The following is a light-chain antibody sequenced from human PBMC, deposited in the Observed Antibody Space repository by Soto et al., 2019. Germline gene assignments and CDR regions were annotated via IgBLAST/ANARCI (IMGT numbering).Light chain of an antibody. CDR1: QTISSY. CDR2: SAS. CDR3: QQSYITPRT. J-gene: IGKJ1*01. Sequence: DRHMTQSNSTLSASVGDRSTITFLASQTISSYLNWYQQKPGKAPKLLIYSASSLQSGVPSRFSGSGSGTDSTLTISSLQPEDFATYYCQQSYITPRTFGQGTKVDIK. V-gene: IGKV1-39*01.